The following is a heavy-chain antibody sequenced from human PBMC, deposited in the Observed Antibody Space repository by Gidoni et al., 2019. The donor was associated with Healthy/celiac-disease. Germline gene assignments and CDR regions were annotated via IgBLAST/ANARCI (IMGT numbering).Heavy chain of an antibody. J-gene: IGHJ6*02. CDR3: AREGAIAVAAYYYYGMDV. CDR2: IIPIFGTA. V-gene: IGHV1-69*01. D-gene: IGHD6-19*01. Sequence: QVQLVQSGAEVKKPGSSVKVSCKASGGTFSSYAISWVRQAPGQGLEWMGGIIPIFGTANYAQKFQGRVTITADESTSTAYMELSSLRSEDTAVYYCAREGAIAVAAYYYYGMDVWGQGTTVTVSS. CDR1: GGTFSSYA.